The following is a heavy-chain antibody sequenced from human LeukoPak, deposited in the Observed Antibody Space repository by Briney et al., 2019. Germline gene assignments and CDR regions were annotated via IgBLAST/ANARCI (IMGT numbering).Heavy chain of an antibody. V-gene: IGHV1-2*02. J-gene: IGHJ4*02. D-gene: IGHD6-19*01. Sequence: EASVKVSCKASGYSFTAYHIHWVRQDPGQGLEWMGRINPSSGGTNYAQKFQDRVTMTRDTSISTAYMELTRLRSDDTAVYYCARLYSSGWAFDYWGQGTLVTVSS. CDR3: ARLYSSGWAFDY. CDR1: GYSFTAYH. CDR2: INPSSGGT.